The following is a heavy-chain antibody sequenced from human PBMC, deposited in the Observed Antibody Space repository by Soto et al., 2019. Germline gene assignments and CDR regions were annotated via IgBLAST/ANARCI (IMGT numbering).Heavy chain of an antibody. CDR3: AKLQVAVAGKIDY. CDR1: GFSFSSYA. V-gene: IGHV3-23*01. CDR2: ISGSGGIT. Sequence: PGGSLRLSCAASGFSFSSYAMSWVRQAPGPGLEWVSAISGSGGITYYADSVKGRFTISRDNSKNTLYLQMNSLRAEDTAVYYCAKLQVAVAGKIDYWGRIRLVTAS. D-gene: IGHD6-19*01. J-gene: IGHJ4*02.